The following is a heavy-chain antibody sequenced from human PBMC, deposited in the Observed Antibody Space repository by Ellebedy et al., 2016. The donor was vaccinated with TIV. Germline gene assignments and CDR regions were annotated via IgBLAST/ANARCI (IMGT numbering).Heavy chain of an antibody. CDR1: GYTFTGYY. Sequence: ASVKVSXXASGYTFTGYYMHWVRQAPGQGLEWMGWINPNSGGTNYAQKFQGRVTMTRDTSISTAYMELSRLRSDDTAVYYCARSGLVVVPAAIVGKDYWGQGTLVTVSS. CDR3: ARSGLVVVPAAIVGKDY. D-gene: IGHD2-2*01. V-gene: IGHV1-2*02. CDR2: INPNSGGT. J-gene: IGHJ4*02.